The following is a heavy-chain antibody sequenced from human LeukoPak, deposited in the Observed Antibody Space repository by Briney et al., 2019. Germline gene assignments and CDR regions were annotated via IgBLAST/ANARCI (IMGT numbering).Heavy chain of an antibody. Sequence: GGSLRLSCAVSGFTFSDSYMSWIRQAPGKGLEYISYISSSGSTIYYADSVKGRFTLSRDNAKNSLSLEMNSLRAEDTAVYYCARGAYGDYGGGSDYWGQGTLVTVSS. J-gene: IGHJ4*02. D-gene: IGHD4-17*01. CDR3: ARGAYGDYGGGSDY. CDR2: ISSSGSTI. V-gene: IGHV3-11*04. CDR1: GFTFSDSY.